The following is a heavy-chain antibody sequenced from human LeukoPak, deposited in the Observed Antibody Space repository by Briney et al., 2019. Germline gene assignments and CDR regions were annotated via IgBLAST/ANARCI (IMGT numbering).Heavy chain of an antibody. CDR2: IYYGGST. CDR1: GGSISSYY. Sequence: PSETLSLTCTASGGSISSYYWSWIRQPPGKGLEWIGDIYYGGSTNYNPSLKSRISISVDTSKNQFSLMLSSVTAADTAVYYCARTTEGGYTYTYSYYSCMDVSGKGTTVT. D-gene: IGHD5-18*01. J-gene: IGHJ6*03. V-gene: IGHV4-59*01. CDR3: ARTTEGGYTYTYSYYSCMDV.